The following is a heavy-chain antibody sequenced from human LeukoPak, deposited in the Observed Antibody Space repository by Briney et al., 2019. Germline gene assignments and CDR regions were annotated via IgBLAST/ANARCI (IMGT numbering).Heavy chain of an antibody. D-gene: IGHD2-15*01. CDR3: ARVGHSVSSYYQYYYYMDV. V-gene: IGHV4-38-2*01. CDR2: MFHSGST. J-gene: IGHJ6*03. Sequence: SETLSLTCAVYGGSFSGYYWGWIRQPPGKGLEWIGSMFHSGSTYYNPSLKSRVTISVDTSKNQFSLKLNSVTAADTAVYYCARVGHSVSSYYQYYYYMDVWGKGTTVTVSS. CDR1: GGSFSGYY.